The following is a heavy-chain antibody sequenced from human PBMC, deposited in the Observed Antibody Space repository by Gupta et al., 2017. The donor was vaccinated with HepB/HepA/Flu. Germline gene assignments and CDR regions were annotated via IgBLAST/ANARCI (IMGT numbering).Heavy chain of an antibody. CDR3: AKYNSKSPSRQFDY. D-gene: IGHD2/OR15-2a*01. CDR1: GFTFGDFA. V-gene: IGHV3-23*01. Sequence: EVQLLESGGGLVQPGGSLRLSCLASGFTFGDFAMNWVRQAPGKGLEWVSVIGADGENIQQADSVKGRFTITRDNSKNTMFLEMDRLRAEDTARYYCAKYNSKSPSRQFDYWGPGTLVIVSS. CDR2: IGADGENI. J-gene: IGHJ4*02.